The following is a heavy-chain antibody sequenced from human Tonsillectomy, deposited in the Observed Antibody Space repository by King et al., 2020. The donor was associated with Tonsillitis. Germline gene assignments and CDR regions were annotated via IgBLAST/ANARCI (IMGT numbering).Heavy chain of an antibody. V-gene: IGHV4-39*01. Sequence: QLQESGPGLVKPSETLSLICSVSGDSIREDTYYWGWVCQPPGKGLEWIGSVYYSGNSYYNPSLGGRLAISVDTSMNQFSLRLTSVTAADTAVYYCARQIYYSYYLDVWGRGTTITVS. CDR2: VYYSGNS. CDR1: GDSIREDTYY. J-gene: IGHJ6*03. CDR3: ARQIYYSYYLDV.